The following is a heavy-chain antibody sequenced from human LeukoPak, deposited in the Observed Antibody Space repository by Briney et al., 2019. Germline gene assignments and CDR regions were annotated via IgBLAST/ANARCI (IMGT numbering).Heavy chain of an antibody. Sequence: GGSLKLSCAASGFSFSKYWMHWVRQTPGEGLVWVARIKEDGTYTSYADSVKGRLTISRDNARNTVFLQMNSLRAEDRAVYYCARDFDMGITPGDDFDFWGQGTLVTVSS. CDR2: IKEDGTYT. D-gene: IGHD3-9*01. J-gene: IGHJ4*02. V-gene: IGHV3-74*01. CDR1: GFSFSKYW. CDR3: ARDFDMGITPGDDFDF.